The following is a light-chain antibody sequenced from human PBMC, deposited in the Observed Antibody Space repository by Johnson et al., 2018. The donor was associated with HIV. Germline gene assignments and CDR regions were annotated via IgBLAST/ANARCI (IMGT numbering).Light chain of an antibody. J-gene: IGLJ1*01. CDR3: GTWDTSLSAGV. CDR1: SSNIGNNY. Sequence: QSVLTQPPSVSAAPGQTVTISCSGSSSNIGNNYVSWYQQLPGTAPKLLIYDNNKRPSGIPDRFSGSTSGPSATLGITGLQTGDEADYYCGTWDTSLSAGVFGPGTKVSVL. CDR2: DNN. V-gene: IGLV1-51*01.